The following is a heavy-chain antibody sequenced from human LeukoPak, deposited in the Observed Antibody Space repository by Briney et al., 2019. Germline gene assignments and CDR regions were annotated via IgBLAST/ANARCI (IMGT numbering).Heavy chain of an antibody. CDR3: ARSWRWLQLPFDY. CDR1: GYSISSGYY. D-gene: IGHD5-24*01. Sequence: SETLSLTCTVSGYSISSGYYWGWIRQPPGKGLEWIGSIYHSGSTYYNPSLKSRVTISVDTSKNQFSLKLSSVTAADTAVYYCARSWRWLQLPFDYWGQGTLVTVSS. CDR2: IYHSGST. V-gene: IGHV4-38-2*02. J-gene: IGHJ4*02.